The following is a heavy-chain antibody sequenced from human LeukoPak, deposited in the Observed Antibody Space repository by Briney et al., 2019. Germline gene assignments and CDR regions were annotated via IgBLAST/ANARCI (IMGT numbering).Heavy chain of an antibody. Sequence: ASVKVSCKASGYTFTSYGISWVRQAPGQALEWMGWISAYNGNTNYAQELQGRVTMTTDTSTSTAYMELRSLGSDDTAVYYCARSLSYSSSWTSFDYWGQGTLVTVSS. V-gene: IGHV1-18*01. CDR1: GYTFTSYG. J-gene: IGHJ4*02. CDR3: ARSLSYSSSWTSFDY. CDR2: ISAYNGNT. D-gene: IGHD6-13*01.